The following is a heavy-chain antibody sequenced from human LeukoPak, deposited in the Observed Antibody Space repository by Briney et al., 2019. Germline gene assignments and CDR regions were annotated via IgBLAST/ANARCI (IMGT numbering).Heavy chain of an antibody. V-gene: IGHV3-7*03. CDR3: TSPRPYSTDWYFDL. J-gene: IGHJ2*01. CDR2: IKQDGSEK. CDR1: GFTFSSYW. D-gene: IGHD6-13*01. Sequence: PGGSLRLSCAVSGFTFSSYWMNWVRQAPGKGLEWVANIKQDGSEKYYVDSVKGRFTISRDNAKNSLYLQMNSLRAEDTAVYYCTSPRPYSTDWYFDLWGRGTLVTVSS.